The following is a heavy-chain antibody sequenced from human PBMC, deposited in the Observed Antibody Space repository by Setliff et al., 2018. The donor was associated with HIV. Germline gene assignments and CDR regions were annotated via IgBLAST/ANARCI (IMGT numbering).Heavy chain of an antibody. CDR2: INHSGST. J-gene: IGHJ6*02. CDR3: ARGELLYYYYYGMDV. V-gene: IGHV4-34*01. Sequence: LSLTCAVYGGSFSGYYWSWIRQPPGKGLEWIGEINHSGSTNYNPSLKSRVTISVDTSKNQFSLKLSSVTAADTAVYYCARGELLYYYYYGMDVWGQGTTVTVSS. CDR1: GGSFSGYY. D-gene: IGHD1-26*01.